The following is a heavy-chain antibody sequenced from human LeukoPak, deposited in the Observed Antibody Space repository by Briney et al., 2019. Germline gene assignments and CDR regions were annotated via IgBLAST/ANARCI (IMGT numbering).Heavy chain of an antibody. V-gene: IGHV5-51*01. CDR3: ARRSVSSYRGAGIYYYYYMDV. D-gene: IGHD5-18*01. Sequence: GESLKISCKGSGYSFTSYWIGWVRQMPGKGLEWIGIIYPGDSDTRYSPSFQGQVTISADKSISTAYLQWSSLKASDTAMYYCARRSVSSYRGAGIYYYYYMDVWGKGTTVTVSS. J-gene: IGHJ6*03. CDR2: IYPGDSDT. CDR1: GYSFTSYW.